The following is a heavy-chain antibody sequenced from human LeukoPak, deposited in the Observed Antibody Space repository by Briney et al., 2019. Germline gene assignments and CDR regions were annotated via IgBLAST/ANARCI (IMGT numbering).Heavy chain of an antibody. CDR3: AKDFPGQLADAFDI. D-gene: IGHD6-6*01. J-gene: IGHJ3*02. CDR1: GFTFSSYA. V-gene: IGHV3-64*01. Sequence: PGGSLRLSCAASGFTFSSYAMHWVRQAPGKGLEYVSAISSNGGSTYYANSVKGRFTISRDNSKNTLYLQMGSLRAEDTAVYYCAKDFPGQLADAFDIWGQGTMVTVSS. CDR2: ISSNGGST.